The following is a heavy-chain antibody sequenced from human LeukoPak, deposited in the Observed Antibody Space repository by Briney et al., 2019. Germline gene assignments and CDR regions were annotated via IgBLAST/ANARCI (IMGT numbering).Heavy chain of an antibody. D-gene: IGHD4-17*01. CDR3: ANGVGDYYYYMDV. CDR2: ISSSSSYI. CDR1: GITFSSYS. V-gene: IGHV3-21*01. Sequence: PGGSLRLSCAASGITFSSYSMNWVRQAPGKGLEWVSSISSSSSYIYYADSVKGRFTISRDNAKNSLYLQMNSLRAEDTAVYYCANGVGDYYYYMDVWGKGTTVTVSS. J-gene: IGHJ6*03.